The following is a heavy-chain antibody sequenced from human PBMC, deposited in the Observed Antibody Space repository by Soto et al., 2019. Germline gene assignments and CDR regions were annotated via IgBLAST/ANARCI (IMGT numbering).Heavy chain of an antibody. CDR2: ISYDGSNK. D-gene: IGHD3-22*01. CDR1: GFTFSSYG. V-gene: IGHV3-30*18. Sequence: GGSLRLSCAASGFTFSSYGMHWVRQAPGEGLEWVAVISYDGSNKYYADSVKGRFTISRDNSKNTLYLQMNSLRAEDTAVYYCAKDRVHSSGSKLPLGHWGQGTLVTVSP. J-gene: IGHJ4*02. CDR3: AKDRVHSSGSKLPLGH.